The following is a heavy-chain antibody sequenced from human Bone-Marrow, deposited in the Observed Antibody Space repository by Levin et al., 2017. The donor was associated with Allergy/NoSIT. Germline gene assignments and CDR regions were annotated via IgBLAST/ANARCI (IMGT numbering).Heavy chain of an antibody. Sequence: PSETLSLTCTVSGGSISSYYWSWIRQPPGKGLEWIGYIYYSGSTNYNPSLKSRVTISVDTSKNQFSLKLSSVTAADTAVYYCARFKRIAARPTHLERPGYYYYGMDVWGQGTTVTVSS. CDR2: IYYSGST. CDR1: GGSISSYY. J-gene: IGHJ6*02. D-gene: IGHD6-6*01. V-gene: IGHV4-59*01. CDR3: ARFKRIAARPTHLERPGYYYYGMDV.